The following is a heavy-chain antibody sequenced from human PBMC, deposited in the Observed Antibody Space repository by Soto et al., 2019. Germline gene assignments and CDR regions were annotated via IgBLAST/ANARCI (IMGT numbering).Heavy chain of an antibody. D-gene: IGHD6-19*01. V-gene: IGHV3-30*18. J-gene: IGHJ4*02. CDR3: AKDQSTGWYYFDY. Sequence: PGGSLRLSCAASGFTFSSYGMHWVRQAPGKGLEWVAVISNDGSNKYYGDSVKGRFTISRDNSKNTLYLQMNSLRAEDTAVYYCAKDQSTGWYYFDYWGQGTLVTVSS. CDR2: ISNDGSNK. CDR1: GFTFSSYG.